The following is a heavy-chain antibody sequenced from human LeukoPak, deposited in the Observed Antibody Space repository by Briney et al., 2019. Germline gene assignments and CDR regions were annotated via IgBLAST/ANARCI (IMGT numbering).Heavy chain of an antibody. CDR3: AKEKVQQLAFPTEDDY. CDR1: GFTFSSYA. V-gene: IGHV3-23*01. CDR2: ISGSGGST. D-gene: IGHD6-13*01. Sequence: GGSLRLSCAASGFTFSSYAMSWVRQAPGKGLEWVSAISGSGGSTYYADPVKGRFTISRDSSKNTLYLQMNSLRAEDTAVYYCAKEKVQQLAFPTEDDYWGQGTLVTVSS. J-gene: IGHJ4*02.